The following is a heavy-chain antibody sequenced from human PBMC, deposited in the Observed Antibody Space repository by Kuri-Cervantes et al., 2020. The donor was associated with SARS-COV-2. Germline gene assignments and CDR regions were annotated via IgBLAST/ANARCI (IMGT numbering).Heavy chain of an antibody. CDR3: ARDRGGGGDPIAYNWFDP. CDR2: IWYDGSNK. CDR1: GFTFSSYG. D-gene: IGHD2-21*02. Sequence: GESLKISCAASGFTFSSYGMHWVRQAPGKGLEWVAVIWYDGSNKYYADSVKGRFTISRDNSKNTLYLQMNSLRAEDTAVYYCARDRGGGGDPIAYNWFDPRGQGTLVTVSS. J-gene: IGHJ5*02. V-gene: IGHV3-33*01.